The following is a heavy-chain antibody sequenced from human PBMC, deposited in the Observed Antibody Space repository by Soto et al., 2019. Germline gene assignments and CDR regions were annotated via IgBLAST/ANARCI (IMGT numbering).Heavy chain of an antibody. CDR3: ARVVGALGNWFDP. Sequence: EASVKVXCKASGYTLTSYGLSWVRQAPGQGLEWMGRISAYNYNTNYAQKLQGRVTMTTDTSTSTAYMELRSLRSDDTAVYYCARVVGALGNWFDPWGQGTLVTSPQ. J-gene: IGHJ5*02. D-gene: IGHD1-26*01. V-gene: IGHV1-18*01. CDR2: ISAYNYNT. CDR1: GYTLTSYG.